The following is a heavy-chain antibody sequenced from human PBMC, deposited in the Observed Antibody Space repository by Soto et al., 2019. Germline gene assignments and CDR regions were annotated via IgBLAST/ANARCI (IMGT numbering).Heavy chain of an antibody. V-gene: IGHV3-23*01. D-gene: IGHD6-13*01. CDR2: IYGAEVTT. CDR3: AKPTIAAAGLNYYYGMDV. CDR1: RFTLCTYA. J-gene: IGHJ6*02. Sequence: PGGSLRVSCSFPRFTLCTYAMTCVLQSPGNGLNWVSGIYGAEVTTYYADSVKGRFTISRDKSKYTLYLQMNSLRAEDTAVYYCAKPTIAAAGLNYYYGMDVWGQGTTVTVSS.